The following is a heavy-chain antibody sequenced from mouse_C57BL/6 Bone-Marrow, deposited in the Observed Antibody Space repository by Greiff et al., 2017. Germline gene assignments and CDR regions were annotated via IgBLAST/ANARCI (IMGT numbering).Heavy chain of an antibody. Sequence: VQREEPGAELVRPGTSVKMSCKASGYTFTNYWIGWAKPRPGHGLEWIGDIYPGGGYTNYNEKFTGKATLTADKSSSTAYMQVSSLTSEDSAIYYCARERYYGSYFDYWGQGTTLTVSS. D-gene: IGHD1-1*01. J-gene: IGHJ2*01. V-gene: IGHV1-63*01. CDR1: GYTFTNYW. CDR2: IYPGGGYT. CDR3: ARERYYGSYFDY.